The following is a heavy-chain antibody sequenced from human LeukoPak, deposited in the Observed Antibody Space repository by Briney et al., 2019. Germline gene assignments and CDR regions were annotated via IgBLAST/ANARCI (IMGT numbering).Heavy chain of an antibody. CDR2: IQNDGTNE. CDR3: AKDNGRDRTGTKEF. Sequence: GGSLRLSCAASGFTFSSYWMSWVRQAPGKGLEWVAFIQNDGTNEYYADSVKGRFTISRDNSKNTLYLQVNSLRTEDAALYYCAKDNGRDRTGTKEFWGQGTLVTVSS. CDR1: GFTFSSYW. D-gene: IGHD1-7*01. V-gene: IGHV3-30*02. J-gene: IGHJ4*02.